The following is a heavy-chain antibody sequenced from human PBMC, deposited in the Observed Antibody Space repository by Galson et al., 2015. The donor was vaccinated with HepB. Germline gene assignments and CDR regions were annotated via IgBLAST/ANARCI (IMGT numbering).Heavy chain of an antibody. Sequence: SLRLSCAASGFTFSSYAMHWVRQAPGKGLEWVAVISYDGSNKYYADSVKGRFTISRDNSKNTLYLQMNSLRAEDTAVYYCARVPTRWKDIVVVPAAIRNDAFDIWGQGTMVTVSS. V-gene: IGHV3-30*04. CDR1: GFTFSSYA. J-gene: IGHJ3*02. CDR2: ISYDGSNK. CDR3: ARVPTRWKDIVVVPAAIRNDAFDI. D-gene: IGHD2-2*01.